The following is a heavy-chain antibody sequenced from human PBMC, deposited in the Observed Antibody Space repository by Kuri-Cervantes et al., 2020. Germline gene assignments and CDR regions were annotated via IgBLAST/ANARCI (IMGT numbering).Heavy chain of an antibody. CDR1: GGSISSYY. CDR2: IYYSGST. D-gene: IGHD5-18*01. Sequence: SETLSLTCTVSGGSISSYYWSWIRQPPGKGLEWIGYIYYSGSTNYNPSLKSRVTISVDTSKNQFSLKLSSVTAADTAVYYCARVGGGYSYGPLGSWGQGTPVTVSS. CDR3: ARVGGGYSYGPLGS. V-gene: IGHV4-59*01. J-gene: IGHJ4*02.